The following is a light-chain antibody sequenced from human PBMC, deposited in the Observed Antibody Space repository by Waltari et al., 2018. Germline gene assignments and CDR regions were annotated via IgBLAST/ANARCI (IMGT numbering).Light chain of an antibody. CDR2: TSS. J-gene: IGKJ4*01. Sequence: DIQMTQSPSSLSASIGDRVTITCRASQKINAYVNWYQQKPGRAPSFLIYTSSTLQTGVPSRFSATGYDTDFTLTISSLQPEEMATYDCQQSFSSPVTFGGGTKVEF. CDR3: QQSFSSPVT. V-gene: IGKV1-39*01. CDR1: QKINAY.